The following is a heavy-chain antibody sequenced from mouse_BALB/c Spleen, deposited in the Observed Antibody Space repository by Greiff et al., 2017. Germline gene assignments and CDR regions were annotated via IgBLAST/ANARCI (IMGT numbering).Heavy chain of an antibody. CDR1: GYAFTNYL. J-gene: IGHJ3*01. CDR2: INPGSGGT. V-gene: IGHV1-54*01. D-gene: IGHD2-4*01. CDR3: ARQTMITTGFAY. Sequence: VQLQESGAELVRPGTSVKVSCKASGYAFTNYLIEWVKQRPGQGLEWIGVINPGSGGTNYNEKFKGKATLTADKSSSTAYMQLSSLTSDDSAVYFCARQTMITTGFAYWGQGTLVTVSA.